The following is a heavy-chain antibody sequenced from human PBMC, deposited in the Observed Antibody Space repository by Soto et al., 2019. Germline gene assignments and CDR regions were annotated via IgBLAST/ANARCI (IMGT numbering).Heavy chain of an antibody. V-gene: IGHV3-15*07. J-gene: IGHJ4*02. CDR2: IKTKPEGGIT. Sequence: EVQLVESGGGLVKPGGSLRLSCAASGFSFSNAWMNWVRQAPGKGLEWVGRIKTKPEGGITDYTAPVKGRLTISRDDSKNTLYLQMNNLKTEDTAVYYCTPVSGYDYFDCWGQGTLVTVSS. D-gene: IGHD5-12*01. CDR3: TPVSGYDYFDC. CDR1: GFSFSNAW.